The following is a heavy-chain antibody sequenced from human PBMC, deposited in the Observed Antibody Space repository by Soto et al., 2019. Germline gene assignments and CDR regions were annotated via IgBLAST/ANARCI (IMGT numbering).Heavy chain of an antibody. D-gene: IGHD2-15*01. CDR3: ARGHLPGGNTFYYDY. CDR1: GGSFSGNY. CDR2: ISHSGST. Sequence: QVQLQQWGAGLLKPSETLSLTCTVYGGSFSGNYWSWIRQPPGMGLEWIGEISHSGSTNYNPSLKRRVTISVDTSKNQYSLTLSSVTAADTAMYYCARGHLPGGNTFYYDYWGQGTLVTVSS. J-gene: IGHJ4*02. V-gene: IGHV4-34*01.